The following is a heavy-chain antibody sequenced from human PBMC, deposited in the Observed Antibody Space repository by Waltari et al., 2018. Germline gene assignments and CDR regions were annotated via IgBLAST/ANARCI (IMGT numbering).Heavy chain of an antibody. CDR3: ARSKDCSSTSCSDAFDI. CDR1: GGSFSGYY. Sequence: QVQLQQWGAGLLKPSETLSLTCAVYGGSFSGYYWSWIRQPPGKGLEWIGKINHSGSTNYNPSLKSRVTISVDTSNNQFSLMLSSVTAADTAVYYCARSKDCSSTSCSDAFDIWGQGTMVTVSS. D-gene: IGHD2-2*01. V-gene: IGHV4-34*01. J-gene: IGHJ3*02. CDR2: INHSGST.